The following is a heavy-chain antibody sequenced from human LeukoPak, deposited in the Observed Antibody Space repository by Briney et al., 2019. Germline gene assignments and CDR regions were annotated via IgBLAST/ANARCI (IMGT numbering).Heavy chain of an antibody. CDR2: IRSKAYGGTT. Sequence: GGSLRLSCAASGFTFSSYSMNWVRQAPGKGLEWVGFIRSKAYGGTTEYAASVKGRFTISRDDSKSIAYLQMNSLKTEDTAVYYCTRDGYNYDFDYWGQGTLVTVSS. J-gene: IGHJ4*02. CDR1: GFTFSSYS. V-gene: IGHV3-49*04. D-gene: IGHD5-24*01. CDR3: TRDGYNYDFDY.